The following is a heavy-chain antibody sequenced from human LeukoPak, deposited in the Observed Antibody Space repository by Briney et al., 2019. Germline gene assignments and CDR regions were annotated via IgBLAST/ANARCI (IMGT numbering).Heavy chain of an antibody. V-gene: IGHV3-23*01. J-gene: IGHJ4*02. Sequence: GGSLRLSCAASGFTFSNYAMGWVRQGPGKGLEWVSGISGSGDSIFFADSVEGRFTISRDNSKNMVYLQMNSLRDEDTAVYYCVKEKYSYGIIRLFDYWGQGTLVTVSS. D-gene: IGHD3-16*01. CDR1: GFTFSNYA. CDR3: VKEKYSYGIIRLFDY. CDR2: ISGSGDSI.